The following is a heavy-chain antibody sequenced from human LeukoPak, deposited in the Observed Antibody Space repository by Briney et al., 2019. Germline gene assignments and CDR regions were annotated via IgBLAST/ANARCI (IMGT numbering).Heavy chain of an antibody. CDR2: INPNSGGT. J-gene: IGHJ4*02. Sequence: VASVKVSCKASGYTFTGYYMHWVRQAPGQGLEWMGWINPNSGGTNFAQKFQGRVTMTRDTSISTAYMELSRLRSDDTAVYYCARGGYISMVRGVLVYWGQGTLVTVSS. V-gene: IGHV1-2*02. CDR1: GYTFTGYY. CDR3: ARGGYISMVRGVLVY. D-gene: IGHD3-10*01.